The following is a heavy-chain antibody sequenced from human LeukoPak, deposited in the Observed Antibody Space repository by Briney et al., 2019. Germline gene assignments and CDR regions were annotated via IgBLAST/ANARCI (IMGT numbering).Heavy chain of an antibody. V-gene: IGHV3-11*01. CDR3: ARGGWYGDYSSEGISFDY. CDR1: GFTFSDYY. D-gene: IGHD4-17*01. CDR2: ISSSGSTI. J-gene: IGHJ4*02. Sequence: GGSLRLSCAASGFTFSDYYMSWIRQAPGKGLGWVSYISSSGSTIYYADSVKGRFTISRDNAKNSLYLQMNSLRAEDTAVYYCARGGWYGDYSSEGISFDYWGQGTLVTVSS.